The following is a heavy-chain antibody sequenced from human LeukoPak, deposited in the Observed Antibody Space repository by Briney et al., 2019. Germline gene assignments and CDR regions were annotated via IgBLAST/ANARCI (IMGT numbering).Heavy chain of an antibody. CDR2: INHSGST. J-gene: IGHJ6*04. D-gene: IGHD3-10*01. CDR1: GGSFSGYY. CDR3: ARAPSLYGSGSYYTPYYYYGMDV. V-gene: IGHV4-34*01. Sequence: SETLSLTCAVYGGSFSGYYWSWIRQPPGKGLEWIGEINHSGSTNYNPSLKSRVTISVHTSKNQFSLKLSSVTAADTAVYYCARAPSLYGSGSYYTPYYYYGMDVWGKGTTVTVSS.